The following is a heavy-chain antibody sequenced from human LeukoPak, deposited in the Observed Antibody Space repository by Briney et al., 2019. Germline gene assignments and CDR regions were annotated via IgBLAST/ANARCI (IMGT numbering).Heavy chain of an antibody. D-gene: IGHD3-10*01. CDR1: GFTFSSYW. V-gene: IGHV3-7*01. Sequence: PGGSLRLSCAASGFTFSSYWMSWVRQAPGKGLEWVANIKKDASEKHYVDSARGRFTISRDNAKNSLYLQMNSLRAEDTAVYYCVGGPGYWGQGTLVTVSS. J-gene: IGHJ4*02. CDR3: VGGPGY. CDR2: IKKDASEK.